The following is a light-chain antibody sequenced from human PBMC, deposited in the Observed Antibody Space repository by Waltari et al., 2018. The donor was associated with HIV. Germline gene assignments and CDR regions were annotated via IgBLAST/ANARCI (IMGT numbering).Light chain of an antibody. CDR2: EVF. CDR1: ASDIGYFDY. Sequence: QSALTQPRSVSGSPGQSVTISCTGTASDIGYFDYVSWYQQYLGKAPKGIIYEVFRRPSGVPDRVTASKSGTTASLTISGLQDEDEADYYCCSYAGTYTYVFGSWTTVTVL. CDR3: CSYAGTYTYV. V-gene: IGLV2-11*01. J-gene: IGLJ1*01.